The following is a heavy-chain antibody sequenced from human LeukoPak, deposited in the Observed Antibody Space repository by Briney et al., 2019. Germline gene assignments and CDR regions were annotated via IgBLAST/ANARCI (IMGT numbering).Heavy chain of an antibody. CDR2: INHSGST. CDR1: GGSFSGYY. D-gene: IGHD3-9*01. V-gene: IGHV4-34*01. CDR3: ARRVLRYFALSYYFDY. J-gene: IGHJ4*02. Sequence: SETLSLTCAVYGGSFSGYYWSWIRQPPGKGLEWIGEINHSGSTNYNPSLKSRVTISVDTSKNQFSLKLSSVTAADTAVYYCARRVLRYFALSYYFDYWGQGTLVTVSS.